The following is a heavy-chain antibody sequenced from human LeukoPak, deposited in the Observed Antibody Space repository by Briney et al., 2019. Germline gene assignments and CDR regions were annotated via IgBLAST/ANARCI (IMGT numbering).Heavy chain of an antibody. CDR2: ISAYNGNT. V-gene: IGHV1-18*01. Sequence: ASVKVSCKASGYTCTSYGISWVRQAPGQGLEWMGWISAYNGNTNYAQKLQGRVTMTTDTSTSTAYMELRSLRSDDTAVYYCARDSCSGGSCYADYWGQGTLVTVSS. CDR3: ARDSCSGGSCYADY. D-gene: IGHD2-15*01. J-gene: IGHJ4*02. CDR1: GYTCTSYG.